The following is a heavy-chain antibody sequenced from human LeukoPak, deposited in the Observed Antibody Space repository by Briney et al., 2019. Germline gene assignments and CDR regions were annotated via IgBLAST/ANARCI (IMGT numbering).Heavy chain of an antibody. CDR3: ARHVGISF. D-gene: IGHD7-27*01. V-gene: IGHV3-7*01. CDR2: IREDGAEK. CDR1: GFTFSGAW. Sequence: GGSLRLSCTASGFTFSGAWMTWVRQAPGKGLEWVANIREDGAEKNYVDSVKGRFTISRDNAKNSLFLQMSNLRDDDTAIYYCARHVGISFWGQGTLVTVSS. J-gene: IGHJ4*02.